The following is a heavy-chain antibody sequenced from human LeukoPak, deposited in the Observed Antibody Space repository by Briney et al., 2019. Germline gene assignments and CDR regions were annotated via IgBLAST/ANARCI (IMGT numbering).Heavy chain of an antibody. CDR1: GGSISSGSYY. Sequence: SETLSLTCTVSGGSISSGSYYWSWIRQPAGKGLEWIGSIYHSGSTYYNPSLKSRVTIPVDTSKNQFSLKLSSVTAADTAVYYCARVRGKSGRVVTLRDPPYYFDYWGQGTLVTVSS. CDR2: IYHSGST. V-gene: IGHV4-39*07. CDR3: ARVRGKSGRVVTLRDPPYYFDY. D-gene: IGHD3-3*01. J-gene: IGHJ4*02.